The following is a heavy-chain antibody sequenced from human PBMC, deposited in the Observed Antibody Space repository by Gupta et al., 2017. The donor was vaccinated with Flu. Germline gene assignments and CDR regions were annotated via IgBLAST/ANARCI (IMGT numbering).Heavy chain of an antibody. J-gene: IGHJ4*02. D-gene: IGHD3-16*02. CDR3: ARDQLYD. CDR1: GFTFSAYS. Sequence: GFTFSAYSMNWVRQAPGKGLEWVSSISTTSTYIFYADSVKGRFTISRDNAKNSVYLQMNSLRAEDTAVYYCARDQLYDWGQGTLVTVSS. V-gene: IGHV3-21*01. CDR2: ISTTSTYI.